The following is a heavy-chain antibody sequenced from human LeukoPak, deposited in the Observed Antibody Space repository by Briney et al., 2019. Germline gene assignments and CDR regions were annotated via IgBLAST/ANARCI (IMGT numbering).Heavy chain of an antibody. J-gene: IGHJ4*02. CDR2: INHSGST. D-gene: IGHD2-15*01. CDR1: GGSFSGYY. Sequence: SETLSLTCAVYGGSFSGYYWSWIRQPPGKGLEWIVEINHSGSTNYNPSLKSRVTISVDTSKNQFSLKLSSVTAADTAVYYCARVGYCSGGSWCYVDYWGQGTLVTVSS. V-gene: IGHV4-34*01. CDR3: ARVGYCSGGSWCYVDY.